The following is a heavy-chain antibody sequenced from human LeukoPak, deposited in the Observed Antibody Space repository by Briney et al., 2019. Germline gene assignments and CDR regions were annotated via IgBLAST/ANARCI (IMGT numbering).Heavy chain of an antibody. V-gene: IGHV3-23*01. CDR3: AKDQSCSGGSCYFDY. CDR1: GFTFSSYA. J-gene: IGHJ4*02. D-gene: IGHD2-15*01. CDR2: ISGSGGST. Sequence: GGSLRLSCAASGFTFSSYAMSWVRQAPGKGLEWVSAISGSGGSTYYADSVKGRFTISRDISKNTLHLQMDSLRAEDTAVYYCAKDQSCSGGSCYFDYWGQGNLVTVSS.